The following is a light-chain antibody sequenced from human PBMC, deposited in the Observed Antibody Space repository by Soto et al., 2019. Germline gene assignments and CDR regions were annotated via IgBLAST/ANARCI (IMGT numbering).Light chain of an antibody. V-gene: IGKV1-5*03. Sequence: DIQMTHSPSPPSASVGGRVTITCRASQDIGTWLAWYQQKPEKAPKVLIYRASHLESGVPSRFSASGSGTEFSLTINSLQADDFATYYCQQYHIYSWTFGQGTKVDIK. CDR1: QDIGTW. CDR2: RAS. CDR3: QQYHIYSWT. J-gene: IGKJ1*01.